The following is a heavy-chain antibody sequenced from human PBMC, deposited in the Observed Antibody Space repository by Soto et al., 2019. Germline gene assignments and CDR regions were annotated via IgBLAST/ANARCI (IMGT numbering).Heavy chain of an antibody. Sequence: QVQLVQSGAEVKKPGASVKVSCKASGYTFTGYYMHWVRQAPGQGLEWMGWINPNSGGTNYAQKFQGWVTMTRDTSISAAYMELSRLRSHDTAVYYCAREASSMVRGGLHYSSYGMDVWGQGTTVTVSS. J-gene: IGHJ6*02. V-gene: IGHV1-2*04. CDR1: GYTFTGYY. CDR2: INPNSGGT. CDR3: AREASSMVRGGLHYSSYGMDV. D-gene: IGHD3-10*01.